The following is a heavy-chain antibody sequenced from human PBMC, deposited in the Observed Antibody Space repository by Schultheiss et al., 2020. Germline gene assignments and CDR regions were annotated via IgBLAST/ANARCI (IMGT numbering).Heavy chain of an antibody. CDR1: GHTFTSYY. V-gene: IGHV1-8*02. CDR2: MNPNSGNT. Sequence: ASVKVSCKASGHTFTSYYMHWVRQAPGQGLEWMGWMNPNSGNTGYAQKFQGRVTMTRDTSASTAYMELSSLRSEDTAVYYCARGREGSDYHPEDRWGQGALVTVSS. D-gene: IGHD2-21*02. CDR3: ARGREGSDYHPEDR. J-gene: IGHJ5*02.